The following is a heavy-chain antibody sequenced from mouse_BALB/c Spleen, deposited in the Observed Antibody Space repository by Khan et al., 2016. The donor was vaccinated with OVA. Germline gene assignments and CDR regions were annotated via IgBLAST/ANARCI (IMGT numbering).Heavy chain of an antibody. D-gene: IGHD1-1*01. CDR3: ARGGYGTSGAF. Sequence: QVQLQQSGPELVKPGASVKMSCKASGYTFTDYVLTWVKQRTGQGPEWIGEIYPGSGNTYYNEKFKGKATLTADKSSDTVYMQFSSLTSEDSAVYFCARGGYGTSGAFWGQGTLVTVSA. CDR2: IYPGSGNT. V-gene: IGHV1-77*01. CDR1: GYTFTDYV. J-gene: IGHJ3*01.